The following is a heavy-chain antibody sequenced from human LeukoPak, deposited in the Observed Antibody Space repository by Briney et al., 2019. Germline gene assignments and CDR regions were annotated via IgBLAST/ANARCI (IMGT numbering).Heavy chain of an antibody. J-gene: IGHJ5*02. CDR3: ARDLQSGYYDSSGYPYGTSWFDP. D-gene: IGHD3-22*01. V-gene: IGHV4-34*01. CDR2: INHSGST. Sequence: SETLSLTCAVYGRSFSGYYWSWIRQPPGKGLEWIGEINHSGSTNYNPSLKSRVTISVDTSKNQFSLKLSSVTAADTAVYYCARDLQSGYYDSSGYPYGTSWFDPWGQGTLVTVSS. CDR1: GRSFSGYY.